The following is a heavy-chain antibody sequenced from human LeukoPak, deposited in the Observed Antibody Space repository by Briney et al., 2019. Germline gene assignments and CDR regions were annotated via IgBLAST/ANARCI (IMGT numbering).Heavy chain of an antibody. D-gene: IGHD4-17*01. CDR2: IRGYDGGLST. V-gene: IGHV3-23*01. Sequence: GGSLRLSCAASGFTFSNYAMFWVLQAPGKGLEWVSAIRGYDGGLSTSYADSVKGRFTISRDNSKNTLYLQMNSLRAEDTAVYYCAKDPNGDYLGAFDFWGQGTMVTVSS. CDR3: AKDPNGDYLGAFDF. J-gene: IGHJ3*01. CDR1: GFTFSNYA.